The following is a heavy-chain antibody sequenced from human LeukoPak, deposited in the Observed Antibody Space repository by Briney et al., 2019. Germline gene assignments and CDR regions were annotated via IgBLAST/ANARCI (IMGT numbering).Heavy chain of an antibody. Sequence: ASVKVSCKASGYTFTSYAISWVRQAPGQGLEWMGRIIPILGLANYAQKFQGRVTITADKSTSTAYMELSSLRSEDTAVYYCAREGSEDIVATIYFDYWGQGTLVTVSS. J-gene: IGHJ4*02. CDR3: AREGSEDIVATIYFDY. CDR1: GYTFTSYA. CDR2: IIPILGLA. D-gene: IGHD5-12*01. V-gene: IGHV1-69*04.